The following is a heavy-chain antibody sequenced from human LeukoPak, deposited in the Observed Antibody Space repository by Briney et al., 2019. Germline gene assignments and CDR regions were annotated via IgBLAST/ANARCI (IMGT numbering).Heavy chain of an antibody. D-gene: IGHD3-16*01. Sequence: SETLSLTCTVSGGSISSRSYYWGWIRQPPGKGLVWIGKISDSGNSYYSPSLRSRVTISIDTSKNQFSLKLSSVTATDTAVYYCARGEEVLDYLDYWGQGTLVTVSS. CDR3: ARGEEVLDYLDY. CDR1: GGSISSRSYY. V-gene: IGHV4-39*01. CDR2: ISDSGNS. J-gene: IGHJ4*02.